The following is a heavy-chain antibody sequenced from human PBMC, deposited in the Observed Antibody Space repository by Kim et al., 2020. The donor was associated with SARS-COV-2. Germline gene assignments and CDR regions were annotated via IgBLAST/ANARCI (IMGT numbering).Heavy chain of an antibody. CDR2: ISSDGNTA. CDR1: GFIFSNYA. Sequence: GGSLRLSCAASGFIFSNYALHWVRQAPGKGLEWVAVISSDGNTAYNTDSAKGRFTISRDNSKNTVYLQMNSLRPEDTAVYFCARDPHSGKYDIDYWGQGTLVTVSS. CDR3: ARDPHSGKYDIDY. D-gene: IGHD1-26*01. J-gene: IGHJ4*02. V-gene: IGHV3-30-3*01.